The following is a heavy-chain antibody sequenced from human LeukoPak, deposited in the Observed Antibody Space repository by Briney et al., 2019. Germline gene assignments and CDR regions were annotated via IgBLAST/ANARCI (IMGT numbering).Heavy chain of an antibody. V-gene: IGHV4-59*08. J-gene: IGHJ4*02. CDR3: ARGSMAAASPLDY. Sequence: SETLSLTCTVSGGSISSYYWSWIRQPPGKGLEWIGYIYYSGSTNYNPSLKSRVTISVDTSKNQFSLKLSSVTAADTAVYYCARGSMAAASPLDYWGQGTLVTVSS. CDR2: IYYSGST. CDR1: GGSISSYY. D-gene: IGHD6-13*01.